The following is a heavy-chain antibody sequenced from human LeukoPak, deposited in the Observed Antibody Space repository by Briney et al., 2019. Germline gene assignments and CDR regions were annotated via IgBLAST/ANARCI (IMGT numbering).Heavy chain of an antibody. CDR2: ISSSSSTI. Sequence: GGSLRLSCAASGFTFSSYSMNWVRQAPGKGLEWVSYISSSSSTIYYADSVKGRFTISRDNAKNSLYLQMNSLRAEDTAVYYCAKVQNYYDSSGSLDYWGQGTLVTVSS. J-gene: IGHJ4*02. D-gene: IGHD3-22*01. CDR3: AKVQNYYDSSGSLDY. CDR1: GFTFSSYS. V-gene: IGHV3-48*01.